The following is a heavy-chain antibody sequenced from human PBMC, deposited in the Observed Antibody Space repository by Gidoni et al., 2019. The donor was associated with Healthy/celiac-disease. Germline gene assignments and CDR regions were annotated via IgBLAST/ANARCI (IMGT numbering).Heavy chain of an antibody. V-gene: IGHV3-30*04. D-gene: IGHD2-2*01. CDR3: ARDLCGSTSCRNDIPAPNDY. CDR1: GFTFSSYA. CDR2: ISYDGSNK. Sequence: QVQLVESGGGVVQPGRSLRLSCAASGFTFSSYAMHWVRQAPGKGLEWVAVISYDGSNKYYADSVKGRFTISRDNSKNTLYLQMNSLRAEDTAVYYCARDLCGSTSCRNDIPAPNDYWGQGTLVTVSS. J-gene: IGHJ4*02.